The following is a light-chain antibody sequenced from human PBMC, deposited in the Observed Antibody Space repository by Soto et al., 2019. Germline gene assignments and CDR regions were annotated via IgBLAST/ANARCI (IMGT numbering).Light chain of an antibody. Sequence: EIVLTQSPGTLSLSPGERATLSCRASQSVYSNFLAWYQQKPGQAPRLLIYGASSRATGIPDRFSGSGSGTDFTLTISRLEPEDFAVFYCHQYGTPPPTFGQGTRLAIK. CDR2: GAS. V-gene: IGKV3-20*01. CDR3: HQYGTPPPT. CDR1: QSVYSNF. J-gene: IGKJ5*01.